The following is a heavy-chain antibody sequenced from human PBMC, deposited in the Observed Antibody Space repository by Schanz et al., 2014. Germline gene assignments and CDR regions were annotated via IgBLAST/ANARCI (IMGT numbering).Heavy chain of an antibody. D-gene: IGHD6-13*01. CDR2: ISGSGGST. CDR3: AKDYSSTWAEDAFDI. Sequence: EVQLVESGGGLVQPGGSLRLSCAASGFTFSSYAMSWVRQAPGKGLEWVSVISGSGGSTYYANSVKGRFTISRDNSKNTLYLLMNSLRAEDTAVYYCAKDYSSTWAEDAFDIWGQGTMVTVSS. CDR1: GFTFSSYA. J-gene: IGHJ3*02. V-gene: IGHV3-23*04.